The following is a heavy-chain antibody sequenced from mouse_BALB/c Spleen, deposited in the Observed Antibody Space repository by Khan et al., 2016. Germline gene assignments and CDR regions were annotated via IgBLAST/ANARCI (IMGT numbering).Heavy chain of an antibody. V-gene: IGHV5-12-1*01. D-gene: IGHD1-2*01. CDR2: ISSGGGST. J-gene: IGHJ2*01. CDR1: GFAFSSYD. Sequence: EVQLVESGGGLVKPGGSLKLSCAASGFAFSSYDMSWVRQTPEKRLEWVAYISSGGGSTYYPDTVKGRFTISSDNAKHTLYLQMRSLKSEDTAMXYCARNRITTATYFDYWGQGTTLTVSS. CDR3: ARNRITTATYFDY.